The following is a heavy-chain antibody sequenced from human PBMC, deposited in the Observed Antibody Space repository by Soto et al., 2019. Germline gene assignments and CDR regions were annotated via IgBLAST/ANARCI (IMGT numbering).Heavy chain of an antibody. CDR3: ARLLGSILDSGYYYYYYYGMDV. CDR2: IIPIFGTA. D-gene: IGHD3-22*01. V-gene: IGHV1-69*13. J-gene: IGHJ6*02. Sequence: SVKVSCKASGGTFSSYAISWVRQAPGQGLEWMGGIIPIFGTANYAQKFQGRVTITADESTSTAYMELSSLRSEDTAVYYCARLLGSILDSGYYYYYYYGMDVWGQGTTVTVS. CDR1: GGTFSSYA.